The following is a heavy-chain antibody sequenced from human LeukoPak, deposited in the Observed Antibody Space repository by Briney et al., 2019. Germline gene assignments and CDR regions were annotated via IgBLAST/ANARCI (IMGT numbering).Heavy chain of an antibody. CDR1: GFTFSNYW. CDR2: INIDGSNT. Sequence: TGGSLRLSCAGSGFTFSNYWMHWVRQVPGKGLVWVSRINIDGSNTIYADSVKGRFTISRDNAKNTLYLQMNSLRAEDTAIYYCVRDSSYYMDVWGKGTTVTVSS. D-gene: IGHD1-7*01. CDR3: VRDSSYYMDV. V-gene: IGHV3-74*01. J-gene: IGHJ6*03.